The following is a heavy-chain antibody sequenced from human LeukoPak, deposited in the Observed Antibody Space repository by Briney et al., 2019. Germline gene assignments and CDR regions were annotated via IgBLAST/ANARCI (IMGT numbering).Heavy chain of an antibody. CDR3: ARFHCGDYENAFDY. D-gene: IGHD4-17*01. CDR2: ISAYNGNT. J-gene: IGHJ4*02. Sequence: ASVKVSCKASGYTFTSYGISWVRQAPGQGLEWMGWISAYNGNTNYAQKLQGRVTMTTDTSTSTAYMELRSLRSDDTAVYYCARFHCGDYENAFDYWGQGTLVTVSS. CDR1: GYTFTSYG. V-gene: IGHV1-18*01.